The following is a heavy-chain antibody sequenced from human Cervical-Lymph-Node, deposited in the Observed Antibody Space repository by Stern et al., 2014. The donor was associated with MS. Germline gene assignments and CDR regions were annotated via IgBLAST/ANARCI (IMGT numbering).Heavy chain of an antibody. CDR2: IYPGAADT. Sequence: QLEESGAEVKKPGESLKISCKGSGYSFASYWIGWVGQIPGKGLELIGIIYPGAADTRYNTSFHGSLTMSADKSINTAYLQWSSLKASDTAMYYCTRLDNWNIGSWGQGTLVTVSS. D-gene: IGHD1/OR15-1a*01. J-gene: IGHJ5*02. CDR3: TRLDNWNIGS. V-gene: IGHV5-51*01. CDR1: GYSFASYW.